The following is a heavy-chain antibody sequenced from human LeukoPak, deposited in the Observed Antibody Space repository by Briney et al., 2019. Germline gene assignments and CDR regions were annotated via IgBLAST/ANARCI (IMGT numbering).Heavy chain of an antibody. Sequence: AASVKVSCKASGYTFTGYYMHWVRQAPGQGLEWMGRINPNSGGTNYAQKFQGRVTMTRDTSIRKAYMEPSRLRSDDTAVYYCVRDCSSTSWYVYGRDVWGQGTTVTVSS. CDR2: INPNSGGT. CDR1: GYTFTGYY. D-gene: IGHD2-2*01. CDR3: VRDCSSTSWYVYGRDV. J-gene: IGHJ6*02. V-gene: IGHV1-2*06.